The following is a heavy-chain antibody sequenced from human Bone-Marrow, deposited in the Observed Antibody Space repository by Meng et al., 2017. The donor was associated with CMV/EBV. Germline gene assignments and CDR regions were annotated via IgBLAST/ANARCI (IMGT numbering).Heavy chain of an antibody. V-gene: IGHV3-21*04. CDR3: ASSGSAAFYPWFDP. D-gene: IGHD2-2*01. CDR2: ISSSSSYI. J-gene: IGHJ5*01. Sequence: GGSLRLSCAASGFTFSSYSMNWVSQAPGKGLEWVSSISSSSSYIYYADSVKGRFTISSDNSKNTLYLQMNILRAEDTAVYYCASSGSAAFYPWFDPWGQGTTVTVSS. CDR1: GFTFSSYS.